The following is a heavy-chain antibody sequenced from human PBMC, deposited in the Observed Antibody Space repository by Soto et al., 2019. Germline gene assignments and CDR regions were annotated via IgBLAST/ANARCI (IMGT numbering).Heavy chain of an antibody. J-gene: IGHJ6*02. CDR1: GFTFSSYE. CDR2: ISSSGSTI. V-gene: IGHV3-48*03. Sequence: PGGSLRLSCAASGFTFSSYEMNWVRQAPGKGLEWVSYISSSGSTIYYADSVKGRFTISRDNAKSSLYLQMNSLRAEDTAVYYCARDGQQLVRGMDVWGQGTTVTVSS. D-gene: IGHD6-13*01. CDR3: ARDGQQLVRGMDV.